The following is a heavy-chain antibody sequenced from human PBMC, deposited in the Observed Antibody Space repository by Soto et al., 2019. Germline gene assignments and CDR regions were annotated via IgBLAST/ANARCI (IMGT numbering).Heavy chain of an antibody. CDR1: GGSISSSSYY. J-gene: IGHJ5*02. V-gene: IGHV4-39*01. D-gene: IGHD6-13*01. CDR3: ARLGRTAAASGWFDP. CDR2: IYYSGST. Sequence: PSETLSLTCTVSGGSISSSSYYWGWIRQPPGKGLEWIGSIYYSGSTYYNPSPKSRVTISVDTSKNQFSLKLSSVTAADTAVYYCARLGRTAAASGWFDPWGQGTLVTVSS.